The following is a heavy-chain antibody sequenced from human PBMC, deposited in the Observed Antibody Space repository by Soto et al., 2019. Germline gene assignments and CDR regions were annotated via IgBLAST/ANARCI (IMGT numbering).Heavy chain of an antibody. CDR1: GFIFKMYW. D-gene: IGHD4-17*01. Sequence: PGGSLRLSCAASGFIFKMYWMHWVRQSPGKGLVWISRIYNDWTYSDYADSVRGRLTISRDNAKNSLYLQMNSLRAEDTAVSYCARDRAATVTTDDAFDIWGQGTMVTVSS. V-gene: IGHV3-74*01. CDR3: ARDRAATVTTDDAFDI. CDR2: IYNDWTYS. J-gene: IGHJ3*02.